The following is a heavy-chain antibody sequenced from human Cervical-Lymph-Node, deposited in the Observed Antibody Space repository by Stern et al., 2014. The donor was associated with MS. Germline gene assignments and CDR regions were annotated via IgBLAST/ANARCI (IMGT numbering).Heavy chain of an antibody. CDR2: IVPISGKI. CDR1: GGGFSNSA. V-gene: IGHV1-69*01. J-gene: IGHJ4*02. CDR3: ARVGLSGFLDH. Sequence: VQLEESGAEVKRPGSSMKLSCRASGGGFSNSALTWLRQAPGQGLEWMGGIVPISGKINYSQKFKGRVTITAQESTTTAYMELSSLKLDDTALYFCARVGLSGFLDHWGQGTLVTVSS. D-gene: IGHD3-22*01.